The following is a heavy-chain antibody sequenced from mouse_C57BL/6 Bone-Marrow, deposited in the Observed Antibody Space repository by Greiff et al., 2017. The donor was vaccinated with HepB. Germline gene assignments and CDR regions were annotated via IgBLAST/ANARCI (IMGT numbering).Heavy chain of an antibody. Sequence: QVHVKQSGAELARPGASVKLSCKASGYTFTSYGISWVKQRTGQGLEWIGEIYPRSGNTYYNEKFKGKATLTADKSSSTAYMELRSLTSEASAVYFCARAYYKGYFDYWGQGTTLTVSS. J-gene: IGHJ2*01. CDR3: ARAYYKGYFDY. V-gene: IGHV1-81*01. CDR1: GYTFTSYG. D-gene: IGHD2-12*01. CDR2: IYPRSGNT.